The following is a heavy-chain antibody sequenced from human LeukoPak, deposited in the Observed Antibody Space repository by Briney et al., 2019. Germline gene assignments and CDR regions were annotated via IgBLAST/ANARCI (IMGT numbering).Heavy chain of an antibody. CDR1: GFTFSSYS. J-gene: IGHJ4*02. CDR2: ISSSSSYI. V-gene: IGHV3-21*01. D-gene: IGHD3-10*01. Sequence: GGSLRLSCAASGFTFSSYSMNRVRQAPGKGLEWVSSISSSSSYIYYADSVKGRFTISRDNAKNSLYLQMNSLRAEDTAVYYCARDRMVRGVPLDYWGQGTLVTVSS. CDR3: ARDRMVRGVPLDY.